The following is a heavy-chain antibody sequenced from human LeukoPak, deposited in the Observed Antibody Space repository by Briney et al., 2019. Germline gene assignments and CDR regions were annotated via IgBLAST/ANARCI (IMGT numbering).Heavy chain of an antibody. V-gene: IGHV3-33*01. CDR2: IWYDGSNK. J-gene: IGHJ4*02. Sequence: GGSLRLSCAASGFTLSSYGMHWVRQAPGKGLEWVAVIWYDGSNKYYADSVKGRFTISRDNSKNTLYLQMNSLRAEDTAVYYCARYGCSGGSCYYFDYWGQGTLVTVSS. CDR3: ARYGCSGGSCYYFDY. CDR1: GFTLSSYG. D-gene: IGHD2-15*01.